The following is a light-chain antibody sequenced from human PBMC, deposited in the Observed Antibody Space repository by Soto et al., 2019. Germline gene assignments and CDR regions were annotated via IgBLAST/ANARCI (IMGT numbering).Light chain of an antibody. CDR1: QGIRSE. Sequence: AIEMTQSPSFLSASVGDRVIITCRASQGIRSELAWYQQKPGKAPDLLIYAASTLQPGVPYRFSGSGSGTDFTLTISNLQPEDFATYYCLHDYNYPRTFGQGTKVDIK. J-gene: IGKJ1*01. CDR3: LHDYNYPRT. V-gene: IGKV1-6*01. CDR2: AAS.